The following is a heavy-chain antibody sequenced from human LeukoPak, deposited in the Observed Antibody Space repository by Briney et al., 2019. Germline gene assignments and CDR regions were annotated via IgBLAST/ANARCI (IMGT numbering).Heavy chain of an antibody. V-gene: IGHV1-2*02. D-gene: IGHD3-9*01. CDR3: ARDSSRRPQIYDIATSFSTDS. CDR1: GYTFTDYY. Sequence: ASVKVSCKASGYTFTDYYIHWARQAPGQGLEWMGYINPKIGGTNYAQRFQGRVSMTRDTSITTAYMELRRVTSDDTAVYYCARDSSRRPQIYDIATSFSTDSWGQGTLVTVSS. CDR2: INPKIGGT. J-gene: IGHJ4*02.